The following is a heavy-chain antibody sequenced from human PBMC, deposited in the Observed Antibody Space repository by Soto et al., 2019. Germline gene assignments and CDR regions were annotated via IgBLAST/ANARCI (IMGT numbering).Heavy chain of an antibody. D-gene: IGHD5-12*01. Sequence: GASVKVSCKASGGNFSSYAISWVRQAPGQGLEWMGGIIPILGTANYAQKFQGRVTLTADESTSTAYMELSSLRSEDTAVSYCARDQDIVATRMGTAYGMDVWGQGTGVTVSS. CDR1: GGNFSSYA. CDR2: IIPILGTA. J-gene: IGHJ6*02. V-gene: IGHV1-69*13. CDR3: ARDQDIVATRMGTAYGMDV.